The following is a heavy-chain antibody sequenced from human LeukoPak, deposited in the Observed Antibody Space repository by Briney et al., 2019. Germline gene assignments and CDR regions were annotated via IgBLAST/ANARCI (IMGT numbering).Heavy chain of an antibody. CDR1: SGSISSYY. V-gene: IGHV4-4*07. Sequence: SETLSLTCTVSSGSISSYYWNWIRQPAGKGLEWIGRIYTSGSTNYNPSLKSRVTMSVDTSKNQFSLKLSSVTAADTAVYYCARDHDDYGESIFDYWGQGTLVTVSS. CDR2: IYTSGST. J-gene: IGHJ4*02. CDR3: ARDHDDYGESIFDY. D-gene: IGHD4-17*01.